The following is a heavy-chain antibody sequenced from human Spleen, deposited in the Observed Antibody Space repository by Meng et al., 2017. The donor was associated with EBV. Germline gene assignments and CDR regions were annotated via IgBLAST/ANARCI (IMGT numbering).Heavy chain of an antibody. D-gene: IGHD1-14*01. J-gene: IGHJ4*02. CDR1: GFTFSSYW. V-gene: IGHV3-74*01. Sequence: VHLVECGGGVVQPGRSLRLFCAASGFTFSSYWMHWVRQAPGKGLVWVSRINENGATTTYADSVKGRFTISRDNAKNTLYLQMNSLRAEDTAVYYCSRDLAGSDDYWGQGTLVTVSS. CDR2: INENGATT. CDR3: SRDLAGSDDY.